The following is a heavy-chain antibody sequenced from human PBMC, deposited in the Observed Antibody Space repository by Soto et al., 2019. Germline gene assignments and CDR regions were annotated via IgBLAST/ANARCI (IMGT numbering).Heavy chain of an antibody. V-gene: IGHV1-18*01. CDR1: GYTFSNYG. Sequence: QVQLVQSGPEVKKPGASVKVSCKGSGYTFSNYGVTWVRQAPGQRLERLGWVSAYNRNTDYAQKFEDRATMTIDTSTNTAYLELRGLTPDDTAVYYCARERRWEPLLYWGQGTL. J-gene: IGHJ4*02. CDR2: VSAYNRNT. D-gene: IGHD1-26*01. CDR3: ARERRWEPLLY.